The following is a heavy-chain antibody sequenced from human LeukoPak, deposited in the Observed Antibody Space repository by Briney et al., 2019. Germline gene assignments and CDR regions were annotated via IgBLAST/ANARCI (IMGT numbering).Heavy chain of an antibody. Sequence: AASVKVSCKASGGTFSSYAINWVRQATGQGLEWMGWMNPNSGNAGYAQKFQGRVTMTRNTSISTAYMELSSLRSEDTAVYYCARGPGPYYYYYYMDVWGKGTTVTVSS. CDR1: GGTFSSYA. CDR3: ARGPGPYYYYYYMDV. V-gene: IGHV1-8*02. J-gene: IGHJ6*03. CDR2: MNPNSGNA.